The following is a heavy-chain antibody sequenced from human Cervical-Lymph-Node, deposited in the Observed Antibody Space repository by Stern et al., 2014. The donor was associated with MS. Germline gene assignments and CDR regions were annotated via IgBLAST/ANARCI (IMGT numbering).Heavy chain of an antibody. CDR2: ISFTGTT. V-gene: IGHV4-30-2*01. D-gene: IGHD2-15*01. CDR3: ARGHCSGGTCYFDS. Sequence: QVQLQESDSRLVKPSPTLSLTCAVSGGSVGSGGYSWNWIRQPAGKGLEWIGNISFTGTTYNNPSFQSRVTISVDRSKSQFYLNLSSLTAADTAVYYCARGHCSGGTCYFDSWGQGTLVTVSS. J-gene: IGHJ4*01. CDR1: GGSVGSGGYS.